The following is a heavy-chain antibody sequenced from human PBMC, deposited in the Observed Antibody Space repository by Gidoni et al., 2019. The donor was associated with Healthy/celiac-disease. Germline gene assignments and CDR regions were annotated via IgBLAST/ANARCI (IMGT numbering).Heavy chain of an antibody. CDR3: ATLAVGGYAIRGAYFDY. CDR1: GGSISSYY. D-gene: IGHD3-10*01. V-gene: IGHV4-59*01. Sequence: QVQLQESGPGLVKPSETLSLTCTVSGGSISSYYWSWIRQPPGKGLEWIGYIYYSGSTNYNPSLKSRVTISVDTSKNQFSLKLSSVTAADTAVYYCATLAVGGYAIRGAYFDYWGQGTLVTVSS. CDR2: IYYSGST. J-gene: IGHJ4*02.